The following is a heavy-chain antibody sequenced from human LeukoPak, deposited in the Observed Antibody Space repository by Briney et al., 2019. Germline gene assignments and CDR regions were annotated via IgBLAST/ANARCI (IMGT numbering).Heavy chain of an antibody. CDR3: ARDLLRGDYVRAFDI. D-gene: IGHD4-17*01. CDR2: IYYSGST. J-gene: IGHJ3*02. CDR1: GASISSYY. V-gene: IGHV4-59*01. Sequence: SETLSLTCTVSGASISSYYWSWIRQPPGKGLEWIGYIYYSGSTNYNPSLKSRVTISVDTSKNQFSLKLSSVTAADTAVYYCARDLLRGDYVRAFDIWGQGTMVTVSS.